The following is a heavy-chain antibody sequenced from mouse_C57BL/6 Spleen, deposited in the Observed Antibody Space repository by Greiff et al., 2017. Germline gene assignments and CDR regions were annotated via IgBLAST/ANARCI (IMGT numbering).Heavy chain of an antibody. CDR3: ARELTGYYYAMDY. J-gene: IGHJ4*01. Sequence: PGASVKLSCTASGYTFTSYWMHWVKQRPGRGLERIGRIDPNSGGTKYNEKFKSKATLTVDKPSSTAYMQLSSLTSEDSAVYYCARELTGYYYAMDYWGQGTSVTVSS. D-gene: IGHD4-1*01. V-gene: IGHV1-72*01. CDR2: IDPNSGGT. CDR1: GYTFTSYW.